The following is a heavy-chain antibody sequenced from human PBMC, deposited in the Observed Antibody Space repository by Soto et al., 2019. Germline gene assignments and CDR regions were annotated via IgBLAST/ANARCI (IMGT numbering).Heavy chain of an antibody. CDR3: ARDWGYCSGGSCYHPRDYYGMDV. Sequence: QVQLVQSGAEVKKPGASVKVSRKASGYTFSSYGISWVRQAAGQGVEWMCWISAYNGNTNYAQKLQGRVNMTTDTSTSTAYMELRSLRSDDTAVYYCARDWGYCSGGSCYHPRDYYGMDVWGQGTTVTVSS. J-gene: IGHJ6*02. CDR2: ISAYNGNT. D-gene: IGHD2-15*01. V-gene: IGHV1-18*01. CDR1: GYTFSSYG.